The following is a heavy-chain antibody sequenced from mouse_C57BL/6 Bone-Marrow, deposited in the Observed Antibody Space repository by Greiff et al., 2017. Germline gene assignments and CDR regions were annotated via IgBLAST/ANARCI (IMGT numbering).Heavy chain of an antibody. Sequence: VQLQQPGAELVKPGASVKLSCKASGYTFTSYWMHWVKQRPGQGLEWIGMIHPNSGSTNYNEKFKSKATLTVDKSSSTAYMQLSSLTSEDSAVYYCAINYGSSGAMDYWGQGTSVTVSS. CDR2: IHPNSGST. J-gene: IGHJ4*01. V-gene: IGHV1-64*01. D-gene: IGHD1-1*01. CDR1: GYTFTSYW. CDR3: AINYGSSGAMDY.